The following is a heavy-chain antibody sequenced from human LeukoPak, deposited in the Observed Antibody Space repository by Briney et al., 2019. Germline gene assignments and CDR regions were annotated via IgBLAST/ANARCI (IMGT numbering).Heavy chain of an antibody. V-gene: IGHV3-15*04. D-gene: IGHD5-12*01. J-gene: IGHJ4*02. CDR2: IESKTDGGAR. CDR1: GFTISDAW. CDR3: ITLRRGY. Sequence: GGSLRLSCAASGFTISDAWMSWVRQAPGKGLEWVGRIESKTDGGARDYAAPVKGRFTISRDDSRNMLSLQMNSLKTEDTAVYYCITLRRGYWGQGTLVTVSS.